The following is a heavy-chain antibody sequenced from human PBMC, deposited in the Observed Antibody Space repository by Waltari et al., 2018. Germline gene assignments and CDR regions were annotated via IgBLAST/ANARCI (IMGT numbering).Heavy chain of an antibody. V-gene: IGHV3-53*01. D-gene: IGHD3-16*01. CDR2: VYTGEKT. CDR1: ALNVRTNY. CDR3: ARDTTSRGRAGD. J-gene: IGHJ4*02. Sequence: VRLVEYGGGLIHQEASLRLYCADSALNVRTNYMPWVRLAPGKELGWVSVVYTGEKTYYSGAVKGRFTICRDISKNMVYLQMNNLRAEDTALYCCARDTTSRGRAGDWGQGTLVTVSS.